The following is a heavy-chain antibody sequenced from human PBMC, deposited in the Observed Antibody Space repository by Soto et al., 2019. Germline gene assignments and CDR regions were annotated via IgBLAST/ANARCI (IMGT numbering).Heavy chain of an antibody. CDR1: GFDFEDYA. Sequence: PGGSLRLSCAAAGFDFEDYAMHWVRQVPGKGLEWASLTNSDGTDSYYTDSVKGRFTISRDNGKSSLYLQMDRLRPEDTALYFCAKSLYYYDSSPLDHWGQGTLVTVSS. CDR2: TNSDGTDS. V-gene: IGHV3-43D*04. D-gene: IGHD3-22*01. CDR3: AKSLYYYDSSPLDH. J-gene: IGHJ4*02.